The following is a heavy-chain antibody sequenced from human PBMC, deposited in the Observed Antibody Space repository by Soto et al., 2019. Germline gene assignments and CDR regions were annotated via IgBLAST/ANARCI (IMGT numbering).Heavy chain of an antibody. CDR2: IYYSGST. CDR1: GGSISSYY. J-gene: IGHJ6*02. Sequence: ASETLSLTCTVSGGSISSYYWSWIRQPPGKGLEWIGYIYYSGSTNYNPSLKSRVTISVDTSKNQFSLKLSSVTAADTAVYYCARILYSSGWPLGMDVWGQGTTVTVSS. D-gene: IGHD6-19*01. V-gene: IGHV4-59*01. CDR3: ARILYSSGWPLGMDV.